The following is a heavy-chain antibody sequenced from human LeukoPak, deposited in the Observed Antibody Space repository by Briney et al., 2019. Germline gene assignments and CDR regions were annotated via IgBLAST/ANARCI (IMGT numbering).Heavy chain of an antibody. CDR1: GFTFSGYS. Sequence: GGALRLSCAASGFTFSGYSMKWVRQALGKGLECISYISSSSSTIYYADSVKGRFTISRDNAKSSLYLQMNSLRPEDTAVYYCASDQGGSYWGQGTMVTVSS. J-gene: IGHJ3*01. CDR3: ASDQGGSY. D-gene: IGHD1-26*01. V-gene: IGHV3-48*01. CDR2: ISSSSSTI.